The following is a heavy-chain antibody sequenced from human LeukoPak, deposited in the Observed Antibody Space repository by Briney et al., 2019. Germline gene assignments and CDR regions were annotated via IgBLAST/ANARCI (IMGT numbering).Heavy chain of an antibody. Sequence: GGSLRLSCAASGFIFSTYWMNWVRQAPGKGLEWVANIKEDGSAKYYVDSVKGRFTISRDNAKNLLYLQMNSLRAEDTAVYYCAKATDDYSRRGIDYWGQGTLVTVSS. D-gene: IGHD4-11*01. CDR2: IKEDGSAK. V-gene: IGHV3-7*05. CDR3: AKATDDYSRRGIDY. CDR1: GFIFSTYW. J-gene: IGHJ4*02.